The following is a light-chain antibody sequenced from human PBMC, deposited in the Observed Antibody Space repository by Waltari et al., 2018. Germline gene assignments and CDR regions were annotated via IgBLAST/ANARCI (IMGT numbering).Light chain of an antibody. CDR1: SSDVGNYNL. J-gene: IGLJ1*01. Sequence: QSGLTQPASVSGSPGQSITVSCTGTSSDVGNYNLVSWYQQYPGKAPKLMGYEVTKRTSGVSYRFAGSKSGNTASLTISGLQSEDEADYYCCSYAGLGIYVFGTGTKVTVL. V-gene: IGLV2-23*02. CDR3: CSYAGLGIYV. CDR2: EVT.